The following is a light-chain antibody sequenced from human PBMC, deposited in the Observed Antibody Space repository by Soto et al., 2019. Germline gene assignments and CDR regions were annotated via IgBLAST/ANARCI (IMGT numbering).Light chain of an antibody. Sequence: EIVLTQSPGTLSLSPGERATLSCRASQSVRSSYLAWYQQRPGQPPRLLNYGASSRATGIPDRFSGSGSGTDFTLTISRLEPEDFAVYYCQQYGSSPWTFGQGTRVELK. CDR2: GAS. CDR3: QQYGSSPWT. CDR1: QSVRSSY. J-gene: IGKJ1*01. V-gene: IGKV3-20*01.